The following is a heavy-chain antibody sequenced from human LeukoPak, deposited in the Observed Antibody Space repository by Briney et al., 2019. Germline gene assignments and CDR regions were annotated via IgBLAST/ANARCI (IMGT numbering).Heavy chain of an antibody. V-gene: IGHV3-53*01. D-gene: IGHD6-13*01. CDR3: ARRNSSSWYNWFDP. Sequence: GGSLRLSCAASGFTVSSNYMSWVRQAPGKGLEWVSVIYSGGSTHYADSVKGRFTISRDNSKNTLYLQMNSLRAEDTAVYYCARRNSSSWYNWFDPWGQGTLVTVSS. CDR1: GFTVSSNY. J-gene: IGHJ5*02. CDR2: IYSGGST.